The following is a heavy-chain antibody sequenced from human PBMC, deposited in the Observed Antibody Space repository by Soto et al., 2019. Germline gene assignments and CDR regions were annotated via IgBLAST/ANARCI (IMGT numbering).Heavy chain of an antibody. V-gene: IGHV1-3*01. CDR1: GYTFTSCA. CDR3: ARVGLDPCHTTGFDY. J-gene: IGHJ4*02. D-gene: IGHD1-1*01. CDR2: INAGNGNT. Sequence: QVQLGQSGAEVKKPGASVKVTLKAYGYTFTSCAMHWVRQAPGRRLEWMGWINAGNGNTKYSQKFQGRVTITRDTSASTAYMELSSLRSEDTAVYYCARVGLDPCHTTGFDYWGQGTLVTVSS.